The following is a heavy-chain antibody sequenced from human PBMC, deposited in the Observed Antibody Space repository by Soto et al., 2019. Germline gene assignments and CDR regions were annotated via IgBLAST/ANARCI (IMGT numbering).Heavy chain of an antibody. Sequence: QEQLVQSGAEVKKPGSSVKVSCKTSGGSFSPYAITWVRQAPGQGLEWMGGILPIFGTTNYAQKFQGRLTLTADGSAGTAYMELNSLTSDDTAVYYCAREAGYYAYHWFDPWGQGTLVTVSS. CDR2: ILPIFGTT. CDR3: AREAGYYAYHWFDP. V-gene: IGHV1-69*01. D-gene: IGHD1-26*01. CDR1: GGSFSPYA. J-gene: IGHJ5*02.